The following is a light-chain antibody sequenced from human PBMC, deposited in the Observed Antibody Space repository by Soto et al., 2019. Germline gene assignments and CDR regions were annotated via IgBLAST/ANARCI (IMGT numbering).Light chain of an antibody. CDR1: SGDVGTYNF. V-gene: IGLV2-14*03. CDR2: DVN. Sequence: LAQPAFVSGSPGQSITISCTGTSGDVGTYNFVSWYQQHPGKAPKLIIYDVNSRPSGVSNRFSASKSGNTASLTISGLQAEDEADYYCCSYTTTSTYVFGTGTRSPS. CDR3: CSYTTTSTYV. J-gene: IGLJ1*01.